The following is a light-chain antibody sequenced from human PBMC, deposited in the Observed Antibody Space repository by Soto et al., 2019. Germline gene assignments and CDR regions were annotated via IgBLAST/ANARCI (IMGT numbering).Light chain of an antibody. CDR1: SSDVGGYDY. CDR2: EVT. V-gene: IGLV2-14*01. Sequence: QSALTQPASVSGSPGQSITISCTGTSSDVGGYDYVSWYQHHPGKAPKLVISEVTNRPSGVSDRFSGSRSGNTASLTISGLQAEDEADYYCSSYTTSSTLVFGGGPKLTVL. J-gene: IGLJ3*02. CDR3: SSYTTSSTLV.